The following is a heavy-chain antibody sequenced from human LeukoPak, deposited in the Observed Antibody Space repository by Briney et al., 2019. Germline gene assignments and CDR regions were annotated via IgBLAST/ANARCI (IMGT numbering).Heavy chain of an antibody. CDR1: GFTFSSYS. Sequence: GSLRLSCAASGFTFSSYSMNWVRQPPGKGLEWIGSIYYSGSTYYNPSLKSRVTISVDTSKNQFSLKLSSVTAADTAVYYCARDRSSGWYEXDAXDIXXQGTMVTVXS. V-gene: IGHV4-39*07. CDR2: IYYSGST. J-gene: IGHJ3*02. D-gene: IGHD6-19*01. CDR3: ARDRSSGWYEXDAXDI.